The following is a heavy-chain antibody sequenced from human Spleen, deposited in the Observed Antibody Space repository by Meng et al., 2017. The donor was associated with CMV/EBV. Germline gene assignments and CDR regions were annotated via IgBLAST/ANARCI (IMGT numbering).Heavy chain of an antibody. CDR1: GYTFTSYC. V-gene: IGHV1-18*01. J-gene: IGHJ5*02. D-gene: IGHD1-14*01. CDR2: ISAYNGNT. CDR3: ARDLPGGTKGTWLDL. Sequence: QVQLGQSGAEVKKPGASVKGSCKASGYTFTSYCISWVPQAPGQGLEWMGWISAYNGNTNYAQKLQGRVTMTTDTSTSTAYMELRSLRSDDTAVYYCARDLPGGTKGTWLDLWGQGTLVTVSS.